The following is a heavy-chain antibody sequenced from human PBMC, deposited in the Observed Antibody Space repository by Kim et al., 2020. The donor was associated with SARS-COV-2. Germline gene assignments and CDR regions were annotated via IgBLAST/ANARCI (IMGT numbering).Heavy chain of an antibody. CDR2: YL. CDR3: VGGLRGYFDY. Sequence: YLYNADSVKGRFTNSGDNAKNSLYLKMNSLRAEDTAVYYCVGGLRGYFDYWGPGALVTVSS. V-gene: IGHV3-21*01. D-gene: IGHD4-17*01. J-gene: IGHJ4*02.